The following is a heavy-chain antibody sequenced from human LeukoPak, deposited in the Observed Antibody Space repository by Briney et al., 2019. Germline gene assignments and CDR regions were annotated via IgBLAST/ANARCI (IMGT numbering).Heavy chain of an antibody. D-gene: IGHD2-2*01. Sequence: ASVKVSCKASGYTFTSYYIHWVRQAPGQGLEWMGIINPSGGSTSYAQKFQGRVTMTRDMSTSTVYMELSSLRSEDTAVYYCARDRVNIYCSSTSCKYPPGAVAGYYFDYWGQGTLVTVSS. CDR3: ARDRVNIYCSSTSCKYPPGAVAGYYFDY. CDR1: GYTFTSYY. J-gene: IGHJ4*02. CDR2: INPSGGST. V-gene: IGHV1-46*01.